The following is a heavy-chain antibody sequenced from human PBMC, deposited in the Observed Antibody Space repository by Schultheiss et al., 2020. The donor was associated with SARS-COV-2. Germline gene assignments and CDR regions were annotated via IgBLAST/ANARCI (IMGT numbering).Heavy chain of an antibody. Sequence: LSLTCAVSGGSISSSNWWSWVRQPPGKGLEWVSYISSSGSTMYYADSVRGRFTISRDNSKNTLYLQMNSLRAEDTAVYYCARHLGNWFDPWGQGTLVTVSS. CDR1: GGSISSSN. CDR3: ARHLGNWFDP. V-gene: IGHV3-48*03. CDR2: ISSSGSTM. J-gene: IGHJ5*02.